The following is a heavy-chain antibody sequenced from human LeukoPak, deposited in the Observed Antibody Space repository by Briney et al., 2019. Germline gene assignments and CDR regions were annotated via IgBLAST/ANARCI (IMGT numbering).Heavy chain of an antibody. CDR2: IKSNGKT. D-gene: IGHD3-22*01. CDR3: ARAPSEIGGYYPEYFRH. J-gene: IGHJ1*01. V-gene: IGHV3-74*01. Sequence: GGSLRLSCAASGFTFSNYWMNWVRQAPGKGLVWVSRIKSNGKTNYADSVKGRYTISRDNRKNTVSLQINSRRAEDTGVYYCARAPSEIGGYYPEYFRHWGQGTLVTVSS. CDR1: GFTFSNYW.